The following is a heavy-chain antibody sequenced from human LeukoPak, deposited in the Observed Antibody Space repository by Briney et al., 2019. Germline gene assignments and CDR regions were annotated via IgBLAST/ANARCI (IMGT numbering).Heavy chain of an antibody. Sequence: SGTLSLTCAVSGGSISSSNWWSWVRQPPGKGLGWIGEIYHSGNTNYNPSLMSRVTISVDKSKNQFSLKLSSVTAADTAVYYCARGGPYFDYWGQGTLVTVSS. CDR1: GGSISSSNW. CDR2: IYHSGNT. V-gene: IGHV4-4*02. CDR3: ARGGPYFDY. J-gene: IGHJ4*02.